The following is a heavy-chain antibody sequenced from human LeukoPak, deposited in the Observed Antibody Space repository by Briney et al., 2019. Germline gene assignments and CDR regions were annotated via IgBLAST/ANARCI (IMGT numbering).Heavy chain of an antibody. J-gene: IGHJ6*02. D-gene: IGHD2-2*01. Sequence: PGGSLRLSCAASGFTFSSYEMNWVRQAPGKGLEWVSYISSSGSTIYYADSVKGRFTISRDNAKNSLYLQMNSLRAEDTAVYYCARDHKYQPLTYGMDVWGQGTTVTVSS. CDR3: ARDHKYQPLTYGMDV. CDR2: ISSSGSTI. CDR1: GFTFSSYE. V-gene: IGHV3-48*03.